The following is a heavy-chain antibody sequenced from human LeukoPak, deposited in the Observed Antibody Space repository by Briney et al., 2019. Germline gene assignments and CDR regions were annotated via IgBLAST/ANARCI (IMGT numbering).Heavy chain of an antibody. Sequence: SETLSLTCTVSGGSISSGGYYWSWIRQHPGKGLEWIGYIYYSGSTYYNPSLKSRVTISVDTSKNQFSLKLSSVTAADTAVYYCARGLSGSYRDFDYWGQGTLVTVSS. V-gene: IGHV4-31*03. CDR2: IYYSGST. D-gene: IGHD1-26*01. CDR1: GGSISSGGYY. CDR3: ARGLSGSYRDFDY. J-gene: IGHJ4*02.